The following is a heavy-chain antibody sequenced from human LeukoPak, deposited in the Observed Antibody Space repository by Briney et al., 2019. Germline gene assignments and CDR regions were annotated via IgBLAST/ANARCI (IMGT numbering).Heavy chain of an antibody. D-gene: IGHD3-22*01. CDR3: ARVRFYYDSRGSFDY. V-gene: IGHV1-2*02. J-gene: IGHJ4*02. Sequence: ASVKVSCKASGYTFTGYYMHWVRQAPGQGLEWMGWINPNSGGTNYAQKFQGRVTMTRDTSISTAYMELSRLRSDDTAVYYCARVRFYYDSRGSFDYWGQGTLVTVSS. CDR2: INPNSGGT. CDR1: GYTFTGYY.